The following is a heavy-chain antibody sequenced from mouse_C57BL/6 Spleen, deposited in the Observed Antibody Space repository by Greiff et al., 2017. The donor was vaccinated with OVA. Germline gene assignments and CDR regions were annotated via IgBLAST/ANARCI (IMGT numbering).Heavy chain of an antibody. D-gene: IGHD1-1*01. Sequence: EVMLVESGGGLVKPGGSLKLSCAASGFTFSDYGMHWVRQAPEKGLEWVAYISSGSSTIYYADTVKGRFTISRDNAKNTLFLQMTSLRSEDTAMYYCASYGSSYGEYAMDYWGQGTSVTVSS. CDR1: GFTFSDYG. CDR2: ISSGSSTI. J-gene: IGHJ4*01. V-gene: IGHV5-17*01. CDR3: ASYGSSYGEYAMDY.